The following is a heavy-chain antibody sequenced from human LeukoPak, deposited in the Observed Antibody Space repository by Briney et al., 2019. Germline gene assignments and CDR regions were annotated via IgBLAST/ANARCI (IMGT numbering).Heavy chain of an antibody. CDR1: GFTFSSYA. V-gene: IGHV3-23*01. CDR3: TPEGGVSDAFDI. Sequence: GSLSLSCAASGFTFSSYAMSWVRRAPGKGLEWVSAISGSGGSTYYADSVKGRFTISRDNSKNTLYLQMNSLRAEDTAVYYCTPEGGVSDAFDIWGQGTMVTVSS. CDR2: ISGSGGST. D-gene: IGHD2-8*02. J-gene: IGHJ3*02.